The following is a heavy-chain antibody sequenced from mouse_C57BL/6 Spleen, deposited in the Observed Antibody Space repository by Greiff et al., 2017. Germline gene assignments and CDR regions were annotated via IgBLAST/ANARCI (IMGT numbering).Heavy chain of an antibody. CDR3: TRRDYFAY. CDR1: GYTFTDYE. CDR2: IDPETGGT. D-gene: IGHD2-4*01. Sequence: VKLVESGAELVRPGASVTLSCKASGYTFTDYEMHWVKQTPVHGLEWIGAIDPETGGTAYNQKFKGKAILTADKSSSTAYMELRSLTSEDSAVYYCTRRDYFAYWGQGTLVTVSA. V-gene: IGHV1-15*01. J-gene: IGHJ3*01.